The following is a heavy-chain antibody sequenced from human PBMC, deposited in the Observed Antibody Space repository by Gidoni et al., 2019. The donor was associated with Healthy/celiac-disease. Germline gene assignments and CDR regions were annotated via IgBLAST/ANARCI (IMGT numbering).Heavy chain of an antibody. CDR3: AKSGRDGYNYYFDY. Sequence: QVQLVESGGGVVQPGRSLRLSCAASGFTLSSYGMHWVRQAPGKGLEWVAVISYDGSNKYYADSVKGRFTISRDNSKNTLYLQMNSLRAEDTAVYYCAKSGRDGYNYYFDYWGQGTLVTVSS. CDR2: ISYDGSNK. V-gene: IGHV3-30*18. J-gene: IGHJ4*02. D-gene: IGHD5-12*01. CDR1: GFTLSSYG.